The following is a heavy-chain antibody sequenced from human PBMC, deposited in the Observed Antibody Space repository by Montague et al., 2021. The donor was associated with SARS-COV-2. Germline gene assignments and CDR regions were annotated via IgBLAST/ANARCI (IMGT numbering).Heavy chain of an antibody. D-gene: IGHD3-22*01. CDR1: GFTFSSSA. J-gene: IGHJ5*02. CDR2: MSYDGSNK. Sequence: SLRLSCAASGFTFSSSAMHWVRQAPGKGLEWVAVMSYDGSNKYYADSVKGRFTVSRDNSKNTLYLQMNSLRAEDTAVYYCARDRRYYDSSVYPGVAYNWFDPWGQGTLVTVSS. CDR3: ARDRRYYDSSVYPGVAYNWFDP. V-gene: IGHV3-30-3*01.